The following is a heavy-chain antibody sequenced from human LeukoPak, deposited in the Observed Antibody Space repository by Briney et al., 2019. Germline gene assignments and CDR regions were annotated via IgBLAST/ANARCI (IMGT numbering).Heavy chain of an antibody. V-gene: IGHV3-15*05. D-gene: IGHD2-15*01. J-gene: IGHJ4*02. CDR1: GFTFTNVW. CDR2: IKTRSDGGTT. Sequence: GSLRLSCVVSGFTFTNVWINWVRQAPGKGLEWVGRIKTRSDGGTTDYAPPVKGRFTISRDDSENTLFLRMDSLKTEDSAVYYCTTWQSVRGSRSMHWGQGTRVTVSS. CDR3: TTWQSVRGSRSMH.